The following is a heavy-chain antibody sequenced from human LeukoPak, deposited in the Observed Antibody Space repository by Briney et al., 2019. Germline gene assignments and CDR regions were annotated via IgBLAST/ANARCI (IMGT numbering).Heavy chain of an antibody. D-gene: IGHD6-6*01. CDR2: IKQDGSEK. Sequence: GGSLRLSCAGSGFTFSSYGMYWVRQAPGKGLEWVANIKQDGSEKYYVDSVKGRFTIPRDNAKNSLYLQMNSLRAEDTAVYYCARDRQQLGEDYWGQGTLVTVSS. CDR3: ARDRQQLGEDY. J-gene: IGHJ4*02. CDR1: GFTFSSYG. V-gene: IGHV3-7*01.